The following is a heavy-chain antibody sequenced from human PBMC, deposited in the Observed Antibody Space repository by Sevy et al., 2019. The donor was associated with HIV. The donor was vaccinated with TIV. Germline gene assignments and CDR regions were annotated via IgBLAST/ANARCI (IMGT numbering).Heavy chain of an antibody. D-gene: IGHD2-2*02. Sequence: ASVKVSCKASGGTFSSYAISWVRQAPGQGLEWMGGIIPIFGTANYAQKFQGRVTITADESTSTAYMELSSLRSVDTAVYYCARRSYCCSTSCYTGGYNWFDPWGQGTLVTVSS. CDR1: GGTFSSYA. V-gene: IGHV1-69*13. J-gene: IGHJ5*02. CDR3: ARRSYCCSTSCYTGGYNWFDP. CDR2: IIPIFGTA.